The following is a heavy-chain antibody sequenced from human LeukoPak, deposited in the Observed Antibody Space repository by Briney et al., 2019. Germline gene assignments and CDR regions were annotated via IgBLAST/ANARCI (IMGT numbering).Heavy chain of an antibody. Sequence: QTLSLTCAISGVSVYSGRSAWSWIRQSPSGGLEGHGRQYDRSKWYHDYEESVKSRITINPNTSKNEFSLQLNSVPPKDTGVYYRARNLRPDLAYGGQETLATVSS. J-gene: IGHJ4*02. V-gene: IGHV6-1*01. CDR1: GVSVYSGRSA. CDR2: QYDRSKWYH. CDR3: ARNLRPDLAY. D-gene: IGHD5-12*01.